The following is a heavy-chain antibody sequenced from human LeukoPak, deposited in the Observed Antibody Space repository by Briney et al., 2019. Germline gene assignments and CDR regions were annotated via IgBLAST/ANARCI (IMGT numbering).Heavy chain of an antibody. D-gene: IGHD1-14*01. CDR1: GFTFSSYG. CDR2: IWYDGSNK. J-gene: IGHJ4*02. Sequence: GRSLRLSCAASGFTFSSYGMHWVRQAPGKGLEWVAVIWYDGSNKYYADSVKGRFTISRDNSKNTLYLQMNSLRAEDTAVYYCAGNLGTTSYYFDYWGQGTLVTVSS. V-gene: IGHV3-33*01. CDR3: AGNLGTTSYYFDY.